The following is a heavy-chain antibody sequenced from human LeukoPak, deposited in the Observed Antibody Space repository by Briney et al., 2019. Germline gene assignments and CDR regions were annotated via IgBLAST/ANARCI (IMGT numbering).Heavy chain of an antibody. V-gene: IGHV4-34*01. CDR1: GGSFSGYY. Sequence: SETLSLTCAVYGGSFSGYYWSWIRQPPGKGLEWIGEINHSGSTNYNPSLKCRVTISVDTSKNQFSLKLSSVTAADTAVYYCARANLKAPFFDIWGQGTMVTVSS. J-gene: IGHJ3*02. CDR2: INHSGST. CDR3: ARANLKAPFFDI.